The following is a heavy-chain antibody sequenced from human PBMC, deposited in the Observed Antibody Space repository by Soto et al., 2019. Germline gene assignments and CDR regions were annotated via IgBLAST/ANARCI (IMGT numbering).Heavy chain of an antibody. CDR2: IKEDGSDK. CDR3: ARGGSESDY. Sequence: EVQLVESGGGLVQPGGSPRLSCAASGFTFSTYWMTWVRQAPGKGLEWVANIKEDGSDKNYVDSVKGRFTISRDNAKNSLYLQMNSLRVEDTALYYCARGGSESDYWGQGTLVIVSS. V-gene: IGHV3-7*01. J-gene: IGHJ4*02. CDR1: GFTFSTYW.